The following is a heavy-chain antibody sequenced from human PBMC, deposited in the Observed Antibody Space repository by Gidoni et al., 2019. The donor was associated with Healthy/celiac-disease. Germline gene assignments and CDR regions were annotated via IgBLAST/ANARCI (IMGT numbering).Heavy chain of an antibody. CDR3: AKDPADPVLDSSGYPIDY. Sequence: EVQLLESGGVLVQRGGSVRLSCAASGFPFSSSALSWVGQAPGKGLEWGSAISVSGGSTYYADSVKGRFTISRDNSKNTLYLQMNSLGAEDTAVYYCAKDPADPVLDSSGYPIDYWGQGTLVTVSS. D-gene: IGHD3-22*01. V-gene: IGHV3-23*01. CDR2: ISVSGGST. J-gene: IGHJ4*02. CDR1: GFPFSSSA.